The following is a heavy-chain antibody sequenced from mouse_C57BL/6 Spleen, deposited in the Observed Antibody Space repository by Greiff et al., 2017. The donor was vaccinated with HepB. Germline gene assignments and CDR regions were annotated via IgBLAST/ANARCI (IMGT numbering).Heavy chain of an antibody. D-gene: IGHD2-4*01. J-gene: IGHJ2*01. CDR1: GYSITSGYY. CDR3: ASYDYDGYYFDY. Sequence: EVKLMESGPGLVKPSQSLSLTCSVTGYSITSGYYWNWIRQFPGNKLEWMGYISYDGSNNYNPSLKNRISITRDTSKNQFFLKLNSVTTEDTATYYCASYDYDGYYFDYWGQGTTLTVSS. V-gene: IGHV3-6*01. CDR2: ISYDGSN.